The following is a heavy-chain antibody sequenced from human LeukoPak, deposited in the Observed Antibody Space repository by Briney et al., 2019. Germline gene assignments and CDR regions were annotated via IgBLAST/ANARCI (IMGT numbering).Heavy chain of an antibody. Sequence: GGSLRLSCAASGFTFSSYSMNWVRQAPGKGLEWVSSISSSSSHIYYADSVKGRFTISRDNAKNSLYLQMNSLRAEDTAVYYCAREKDIVVVPAAYYYGMDVWGQGTTVTVSS. J-gene: IGHJ6*02. CDR3: AREKDIVVVPAAYYYGMDV. CDR1: GFTFSSYS. D-gene: IGHD2-2*01. CDR2: ISSSSSHI. V-gene: IGHV3-21*01.